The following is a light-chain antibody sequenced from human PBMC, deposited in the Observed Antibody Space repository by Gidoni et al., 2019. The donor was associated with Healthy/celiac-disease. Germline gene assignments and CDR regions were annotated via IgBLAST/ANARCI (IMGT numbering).Light chain of an antibody. CDR2: QDS. Sequence: YELTQPPSVSVSPGQTASITCSGAKLGDKYACWYQQKPGTSPVLVIYQDSKRPSGIPERFSGSNSGNTATLTISGTQAMDEADYYCQAWDSSTYVVFGGGTKLTVL. J-gene: IGLJ2*01. CDR1: KLGDKY. V-gene: IGLV3-1*01. CDR3: QAWDSSTYVV.